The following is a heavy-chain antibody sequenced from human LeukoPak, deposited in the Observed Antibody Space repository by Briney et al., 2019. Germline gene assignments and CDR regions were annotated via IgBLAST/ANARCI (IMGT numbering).Heavy chain of an antibody. D-gene: IGHD6-19*01. CDR1: GFSVISNY. J-gene: IGHJ4*02. CDR2: IYSGGST. Sequence: GGSLRLSCAASGFSVISNYMSWVRQAPGKGLDWVSVIYSGGSTYYADSVKGRLTISRDNSKNTLYLQMNSLRAEDTAVYYCARGYSSGWYYFDYWGQGTLVTVSS. V-gene: IGHV3-66*01. CDR3: ARGYSSGWYYFDY.